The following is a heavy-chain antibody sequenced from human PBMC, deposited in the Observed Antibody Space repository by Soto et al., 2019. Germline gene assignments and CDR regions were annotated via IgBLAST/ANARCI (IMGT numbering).Heavy chain of an antibody. CDR2: IYGGCST. J-gene: IGHJ6*02. V-gene: IGHV3-53*01. D-gene: IGHD3-3*01. CDR3: ARELLVTIFGVVTRVGMDV. CDR1: GFTVSSNY. Sequence: GGSLRLSCAASGFTVSSNYMSWVRQAPGKGLEWVSVIYGGCSTYYADSVRGRFAILRDNSRNTLYLQMNSLRAEDTAVYYCARELLVTIFGVVTRVGMDVWGQGTTVTVSS.